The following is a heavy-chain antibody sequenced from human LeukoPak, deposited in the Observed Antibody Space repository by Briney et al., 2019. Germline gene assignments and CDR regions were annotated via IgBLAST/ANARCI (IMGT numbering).Heavy chain of an antibody. CDR2: INPNSGGT. D-gene: IGHD2-2*01. CDR3: ARVIVVPAAINGNYYYGMDV. V-gene: IGHV1-2*02. CDR1: GYTFTGYY. Sequence: GASVKVSCTASGYTFTGYYMHWVRQAPGQGLEWMGWINPNSGGTNYAQKFQGRVTMTRDTSISTAYMELSRLRSDDTAVYYCARVIVVPAAINGNYYYGMDVWGQGTTVTVSS. J-gene: IGHJ6*02.